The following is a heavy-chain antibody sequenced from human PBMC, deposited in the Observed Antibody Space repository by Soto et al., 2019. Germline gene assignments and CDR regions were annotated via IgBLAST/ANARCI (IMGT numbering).Heavy chain of an antibody. CDR1: GDSISTVDYF. CDR3: ARGRYCLTGRCFPNWFDS. J-gene: IGHJ5*01. Sequence: QVQLLESGPGLVKPSQTLSLTCSVSGDSISTVDYFWAWVRQPPGQALEYIGYIYKSATTYYNPSLESRVAISLDTSKSQFSLNVISLTAADTAVYFCARGRYCLTGRCFPNWFDSWGQGTLVTVSS. CDR2: IYKSATT. V-gene: IGHV4-30-4*01. D-gene: IGHD2-15*01.